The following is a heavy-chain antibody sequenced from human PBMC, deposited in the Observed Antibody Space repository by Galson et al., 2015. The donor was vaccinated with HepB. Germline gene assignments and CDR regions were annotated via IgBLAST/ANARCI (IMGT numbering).Heavy chain of an antibody. Sequence: SLRLSCAASGFTFSSYGMHWVRQAPGKGLEWVAVIWYDGSNKYYADSVKGRFTISRDNAKNSLYLQMNSPRAEDTAVYYCASAGFVADHFDYWGQGTLVTVSS. V-gene: IGHV3-33*08. CDR1: GFTFSSYG. CDR2: IWYDGSNK. D-gene: IGHD6-19*01. CDR3: ASAGFVADHFDY. J-gene: IGHJ4*02.